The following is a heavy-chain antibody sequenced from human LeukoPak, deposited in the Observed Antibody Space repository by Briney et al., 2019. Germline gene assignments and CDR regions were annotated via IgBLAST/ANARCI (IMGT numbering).Heavy chain of an antibody. V-gene: IGHV3-30*18. CDR2: ISYDGSNK. CDR3: AKDGIFSTTGLVDY. Sequence: GGSLRLSCAASGFTFSTFAMIWVRQPPGKGLEWVAVISYDGSNKYYADSVKGRFTISRDNSKNTLYLQMNSLRAEDTAVYYCAKDGIFSTTGLVDYWGQGTLVTVSS. CDR1: GFTFSTFA. D-gene: IGHD2/OR15-2a*01. J-gene: IGHJ4*02.